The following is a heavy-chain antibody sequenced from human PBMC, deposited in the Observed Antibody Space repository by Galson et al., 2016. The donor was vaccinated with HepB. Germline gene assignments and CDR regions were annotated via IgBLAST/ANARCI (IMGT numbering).Heavy chain of an antibody. CDR2: TYFRSKWYN. J-gene: IGHJ3*01. D-gene: IGHD3-3*01. CDR3: ARDPSDFWNDYYSPAFDL. Sequence: CAISGDSVSSNFAAWNWIRQSPSRGLEWLGRTYFRSKWYNDYAPSVKSRFSINPDTFRNQFSLQLKSVTPEDTANYYCARDPSDFWNDYYSPAFDLWGQGTMVTVSS. V-gene: IGHV6-1*01. CDR1: GDSVSSNFAA.